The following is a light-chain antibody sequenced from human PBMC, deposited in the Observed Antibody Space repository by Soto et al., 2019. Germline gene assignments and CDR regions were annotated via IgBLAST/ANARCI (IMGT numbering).Light chain of an antibody. Sequence: QSVLTQPPSVSGAPGQRVTISCTGSSSNIGAGYDVHWYQQLPGTAPKLLIYGNSNRPSGVPDRFSCSKSGTSASLTITGLQAEDEADYYRPSYDRRLSALFGGGTKLTVL. CDR1: SSNIGAGYD. J-gene: IGLJ3*02. CDR2: GNS. V-gene: IGLV1-40*01. CDR3: PSYDRRLSAL.